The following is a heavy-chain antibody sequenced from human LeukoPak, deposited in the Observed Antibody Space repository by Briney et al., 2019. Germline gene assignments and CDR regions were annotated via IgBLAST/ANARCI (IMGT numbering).Heavy chain of an antibody. CDR3: ARGCMITFGGVTLCGFDP. J-gene: IGHJ5*02. Sequence: GASVKVSCKASGYTFTSYGISWVRQAPGQGLEWMGWISAYNGNTNYAQKLQGRVTMTTDTSTSTAYMELRSLRSDDTAVYYCARGCMITFGGVTLCGFDPWGQGTLVTVSS. CDR2: ISAYNGNT. CDR1: GYTFTSYG. V-gene: IGHV1-18*01. D-gene: IGHD3-16*01.